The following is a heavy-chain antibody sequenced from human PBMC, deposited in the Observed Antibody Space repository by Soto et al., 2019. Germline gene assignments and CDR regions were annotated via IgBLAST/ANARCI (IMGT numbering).Heavy chain of an antibody. J-gene: IGHJ6*02. CDR1: GGSMRSYY. V-gene: IGHV4-4*07. CDR3: AGIAAEIYYGTDV. Sequence: PSETLSLTCTVSGGSMRSYYWNWRRQPAGKGLEWIGRIYSRGDTKYNPALNSRVSMSVDTSKNQFSLKVSSVTAADTAVYYCAGIAAEIYYGTDVWGQGPTVPVS. CDR2: IYSRGDT. D-gene: IGHD6-13*01.